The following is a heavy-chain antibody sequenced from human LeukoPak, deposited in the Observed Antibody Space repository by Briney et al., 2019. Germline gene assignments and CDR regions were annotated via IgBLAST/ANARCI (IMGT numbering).Heavy chain of an antibody. D-gene: IGHD5-12*01. CDR2: INHSGST. CDR3: AREVATIYYFDY. CDR1: GGSFSGYY. V-gene: IGHV4-34*01. Sequence: DPSETLSLTCAVYGGSFSGYYWSWIRQPPGKGLEWIGEINHSGSTNHNPSLKSRVTISVDTSKNQFSLKLSSVTAADTAVYYCAREVATIYYFDYWGQGTLVTVSS. J-gene: IGHJ4*02.